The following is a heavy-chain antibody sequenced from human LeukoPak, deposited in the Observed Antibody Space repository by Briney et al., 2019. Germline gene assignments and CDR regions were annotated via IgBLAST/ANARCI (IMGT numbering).Heavy chain of an antibody. CDR3: ARGPPRIAVAGPPDY. CDR1: GFTFSSYW. J-gene: IGHJ4*02. CDR2: INSDGSST. D-gene: IGHD6-19*01. V-gene: IGHV3-74*01. Sequence: GGSLRLSCAASGFTFSSYWMHWVHQAPGKGLVWVSRINSDGSSTSYADSVKGRFTISRGNAKNTLYLQMNSLRAEDTAVYYCARGPPRIAVAGPPDYWGQGTLVTVSS.